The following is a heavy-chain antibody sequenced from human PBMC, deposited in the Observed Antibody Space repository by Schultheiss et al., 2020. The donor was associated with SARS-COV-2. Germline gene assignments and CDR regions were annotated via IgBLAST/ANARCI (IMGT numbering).Heavy chain of an antibody. V-gene: IGHV4-59*12. CDR1: GGSISSYY. CDR2: IYYSGST. D-gene: IGHD2-15*01. J-gene: IGHJ4*02. CDR3: ARGAELGYCSGGSCYSGVYYFDY. Sequence: GSLRLSCTVSGGSISSYYWSWIRQPPGKGLEWIGYIYYSGSTNYNPSLKSRVTISVDTSKNQFSLKLSSVTAADTAVYYCARGAELGYCSGGSCYSGVYYFDYWGQGTLVTVSS.